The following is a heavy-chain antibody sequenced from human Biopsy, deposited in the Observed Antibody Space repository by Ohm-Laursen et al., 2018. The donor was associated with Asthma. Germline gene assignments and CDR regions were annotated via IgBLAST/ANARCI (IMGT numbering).Heavy chain of an antibody. Sequence: SLRLSCAATGFNFHTYGMNWVRRAPGKGLEWVAQILFDGRKINYPDSVKGRFTISRDNSKNMVYLQMNSLRPEDTAVYYCAKDRVAGRYYYFDYWGQGSLVSVSS. CDR2: ILFDGRKI. CDR1: GFNFHTYG. D-gene: IGHD3-10*01. CDR3: AKDRVAGRYYYFDY. V-gene: IGHV3-30*18. J-gene: IGHJ4*02.